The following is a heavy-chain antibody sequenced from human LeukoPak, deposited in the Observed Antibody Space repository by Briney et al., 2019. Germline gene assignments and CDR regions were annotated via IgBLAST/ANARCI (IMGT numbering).Heavy chain of an antibody. J-gene: IGHJ6*04. D-gene: IGHD2/OR15-2a*01. Sequence: PSETLSLTCGVSGGSIISSSYYWGWIRQPPGRGLEWIGYIYYSGSTNYNPSLKSRVTISVDTSKNQFSLKLSSVTAADTAVYYCAREEEGLTSHYYYYGMDVWGKGTTVTVSS. CDR1: GGSIISSSYY. V-gene: IGHV4-61*01. CDR3: AREEEGLTSHYYYYGMDV. CDR2: IYYSGST.